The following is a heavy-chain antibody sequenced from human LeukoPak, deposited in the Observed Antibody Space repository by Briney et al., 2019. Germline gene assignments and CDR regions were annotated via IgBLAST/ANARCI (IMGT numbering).Heavy chain of an antibody. CDR3: AKDRGGGSGSDYSSSYYYFDY. J-gene: IGHJ4*02. Sequence: GGSLRLSFAASGFTFSSYSMNWVRQAPGKGLEWVSSISSSSSYIYYAGSVKGRFTISRDNAKNSLYLQMNSLRAEDTAFYYCAKDRGGGSGSDYSSSYYYFDYWGQGTLVAVSS. V-gene: IGHV3-21*04. D-gene: IGHD6-13*01. CDR1: GFTFSSYS. CDR2: ISSSSSYI.